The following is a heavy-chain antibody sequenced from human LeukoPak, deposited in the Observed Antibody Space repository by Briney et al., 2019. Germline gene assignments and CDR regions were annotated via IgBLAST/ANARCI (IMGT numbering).Heavy chain of an antibody. D-gene: IGHD2-15*01. CDR1: GFTFSSYG. CDR2: IRYDGSNK. CDR3: AKVLVVAATRTMDV. J-gene: IGHJ6*03. V-gene: IGHV3-30*02. Sequence: GSLRLSCAASGFTFSSYGMHWVRQAPGKGLEWVAFIRYDGSNKYYADSVKSRFTISRDNSKNTLYLQMNSLRAEDTAVYYCAKVLVVAATRTMDVWGKGTTVTISS.